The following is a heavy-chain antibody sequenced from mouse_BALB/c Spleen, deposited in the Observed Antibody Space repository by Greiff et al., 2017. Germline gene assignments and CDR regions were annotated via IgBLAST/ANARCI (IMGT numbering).Heavy chain of an antibody. D-gene: IGHD2-4*01. J-gene: IGHJ4*01. Sequence: EVKLVESGGDLVKPGGSLKLSCAASGFTFSSYGMSWVRQTPDKRLEWVATISSGGSYTYYPDSVKGRFTISRDNAKNTLYLQMSSLKSEDTAMYYCARHERWDYDAYYYAMDYWGQGTSVTVSS. CDR1: GFTFSSYG. CDR2: ISSGGSYT. V-gene: IGHV5-6*02. CDR3: ARHERWDYDAYYYAMDY.